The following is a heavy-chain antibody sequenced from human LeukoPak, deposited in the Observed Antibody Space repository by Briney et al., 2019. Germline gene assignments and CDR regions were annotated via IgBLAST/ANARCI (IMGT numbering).Heavy chain of an antibody. D-gene: IGHD5-18*01. V-gene: IGHV1-69*05. CDR2: IIPIFGTA. J-gene: IGHJ4*02. CDR1: GGTFNSYA. CDR3: ARDSYSYAP. Sequence: SVKVSCKASGGTFNSYAISWVRQAPGQGPEWMGRIIPIFGTANYAQKFQGRVTITTDESTSTAYMELSGLRSEDTAVYYCARDSYSYAPWGQGTLVTVSS.